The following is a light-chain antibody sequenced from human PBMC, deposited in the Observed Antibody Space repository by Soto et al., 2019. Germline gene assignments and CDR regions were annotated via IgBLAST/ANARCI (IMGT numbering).Light chain of an antibody. Sequence: EIVMTQSPATLPVSPGERATLSCRASQSVSSNLAWYQQKPGQAPRLLIYGASTRATGIPARFSGSGSGTEVTLTISSLQSEDFAVYYCQQYNGWPRTFGQGTKVEI. CDR1: QSVSSN. V-gene: IGKV3-15*01. CDR2: GAS. CDR3: QQYNGWPRT. J-gene: IGKJ1*01.